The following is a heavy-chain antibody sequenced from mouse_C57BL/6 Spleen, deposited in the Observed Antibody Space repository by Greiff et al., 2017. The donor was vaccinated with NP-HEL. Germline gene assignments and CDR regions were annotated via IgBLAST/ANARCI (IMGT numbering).Heavy chain of an antibody. V-gene: IGHV1-55*01. Sequence: QVQLKQPGAELVKPGASVKMSCKASGYTFTSYWITWVKQRPGQGLEWIGDIYPGSGSTNYNEKFKSKATLTVDTSSSTAYMQLSSLTSEDSAVYYCARSLYYGSSYYFDYWGQGTTLTVSS. CDR2: IYPGSGST. CDR3: ARSLYYGSSYYFDY. D-gene: IGHD1-1*01. CDR1: GYTFTSYW. J-gene: IGHJ2*01.